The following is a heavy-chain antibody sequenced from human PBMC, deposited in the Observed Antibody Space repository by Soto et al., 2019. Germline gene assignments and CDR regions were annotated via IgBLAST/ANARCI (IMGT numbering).Heavy chain of an antibody. CDR1: GYSFTTYG. CDR2: ISAYNGNT. J-gene: IGHJ6*02. V-gene: IGHV1-18*01. Sequence: VQLVQSGGEVQKPGASVKVSCKTSGYSFTTYGISWVRQAPGQGLEWMGWISAYNGNTNYAQKLQGRVTMTTDTSTSTAYMELRSLRSDDTAVYYCAREGPAPYFYYGMDVWGQGSTVTVSS. CDR3: AREGPAPYFYYGMDV.